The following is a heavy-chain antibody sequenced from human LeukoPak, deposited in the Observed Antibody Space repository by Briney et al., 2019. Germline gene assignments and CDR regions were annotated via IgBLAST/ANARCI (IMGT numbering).Heavy chain of an antibody. CDR1: GFTFSSYA. CDR2: ISYDGSNK. D-gene: IGHD5-18*01. Sequence: GGSLRLSCAASGFTFSSYAMHWVRQAPGKGLEWVAVISYDGSNKYYADSVKGRFTISRDNSKNTLYLQMNSLRAEDTAVYYCATHTAMDDYFDYWGQGTLVTVSS. J-gene: IGHJ4*02. CDR3: ATHTAMDDYFDY. V-gene: IGHV3-30-3*01.